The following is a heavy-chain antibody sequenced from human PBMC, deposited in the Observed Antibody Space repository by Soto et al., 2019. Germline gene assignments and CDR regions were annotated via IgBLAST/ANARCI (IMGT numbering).Heavy chain of an antibody. V-gene: IGHV3-21*01. CDR2: ISSSSTHI. D-gene: IGHD2-21*02. CDR1: GFTLSSYS. Sequence: LRLSCAASGFTLSSYSMNWVRQASGKGLEWVASISSSSTHIYYADSVKGRFTISRDNARNSLYLQMNSLRAEDTAVYYCVRERGLSSFYGMDVWGQGTTVTVSS. CDR3: VRERGLSSFYGMDV. J-gene: IGHJ6*02.